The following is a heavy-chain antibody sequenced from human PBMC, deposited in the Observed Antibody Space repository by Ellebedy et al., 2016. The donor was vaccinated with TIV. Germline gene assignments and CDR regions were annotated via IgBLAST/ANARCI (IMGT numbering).Heavy chain of an antibody. CDR3: ATGGPDSSGYLFDF. D-gene: IGHD3-22*01. CDR2: FDHADDRT. Sequence: AASVKVSCKVSGKSLTEVSIHWVRQAPGKGLEWMGCFDHADDRTDYAHNFEGRITVTVDTSTDTAYMELNSLRSEDTAMYYCATGGPDSSGYLFDFWGQGALVTISS. CDR1: GKSLTEVS. J-gene: IGHJ4*02. V-gene: IGHV1-24*01.